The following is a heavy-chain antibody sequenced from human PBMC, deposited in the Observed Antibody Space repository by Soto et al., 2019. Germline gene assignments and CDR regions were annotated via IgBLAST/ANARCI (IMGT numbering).Heavy chain of an antibody. V-gene: IGHV4-34*01. CDR2: INDSGST. J-gene: IGHJ4*02. Sequence: SETLSLTCAVSGGSFRGYFWSWIRQSPDKGLEWIGEINDSGSTYYNPSFKSRLTISVDTSKSQVSLTLTSVTAADSAVYYCQGGDFWGQGTRVTVS. D-gene: IGHD3-16*01. CDR3: QGGDF. CDR1: GGSFRGYF.